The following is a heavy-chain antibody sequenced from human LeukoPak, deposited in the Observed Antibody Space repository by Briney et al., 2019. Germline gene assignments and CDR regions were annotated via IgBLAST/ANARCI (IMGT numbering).Heavy chain of an antibody. J-gene: IGHJ6*02. Sequence: ASVKVSCKASGYTFTGYYMHWVRQAPGQGLEWMGWINPNSGGTNYAQKFQGRVTMTRGTSISTAYMELSRLRSDDTAVYYCARDSITIFGVVYYYYYGMDVWGQGTTVTVSS. CDR1: GYTFTGYY. V-gene: IGHV1-2*02. CDR3: ARDSITIFGVVYYYYYGMDV. CDR2: INPNSGGT. D-gene: IGHD3-3*01.